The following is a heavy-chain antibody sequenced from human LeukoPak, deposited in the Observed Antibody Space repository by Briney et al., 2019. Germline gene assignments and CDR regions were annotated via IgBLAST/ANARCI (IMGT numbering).Heavy chain of an antibody. D-gene: IGHD3-22*01. CDR1: GGSISSSSNY. V-gene: IGHV4-39*01. CDR2: IYYSGNT. Sequence: SETLSLTCTVSGGSISSSSNYWGWIRQPPGKGLEWIGSIYYSGNTNYNPSLKSRVTISVDTSKNQFSLKLSSVTAADTAVYYCARHFSSGYFENFDYWGQGTLVTVSS. J-gene: IGHJ4*02. CDR3: ARHFSSGYFENFDY.